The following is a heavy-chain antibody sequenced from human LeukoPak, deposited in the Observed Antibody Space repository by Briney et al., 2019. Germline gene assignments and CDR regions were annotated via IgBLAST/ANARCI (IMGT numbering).Heavy chain of an antibody. CDR1: GFTFSSYG. Sequence: GGSLRLSCAASGFTFSSYGMHWVRQAPGKGLEWVAVIWYDGSNKYYADSVKGRFTISRDNSKDTLYLQMNSLRAEDTAVYYCAKDRPQYSLDYWGQGTLVTVSS. D-gene: IGHD5-18*01. CDR2: IWYDGSNK. CDR3: AKDRPQYSLDY. J-gene: IGHJ4*02. V-gene: IGHV3-30*02.